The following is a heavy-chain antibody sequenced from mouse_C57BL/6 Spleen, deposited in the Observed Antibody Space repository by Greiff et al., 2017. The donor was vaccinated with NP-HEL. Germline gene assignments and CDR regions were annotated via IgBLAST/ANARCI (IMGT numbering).Heavy chain of an antibody. V-gene: IGHV1-77*01. CDR1: GYTFTDYY. CDR3: ARSRGYYGSSHYYAMDY. CDR2: IGPGSGST. D-gene: IGHD1-1*01. Sequence: QVQLQQSGAELVKPGASVKISCKASGYTFTDYYINWVKQRPGQGLEWIGKIGPGSGSTYYNEKFKGKATLTADKSSSTAYMQLSSLTSEDSAVYFCARSRGYYGSSHYYAMDYWGQGTSVTVSS. J-gene: IGHJ4*01.